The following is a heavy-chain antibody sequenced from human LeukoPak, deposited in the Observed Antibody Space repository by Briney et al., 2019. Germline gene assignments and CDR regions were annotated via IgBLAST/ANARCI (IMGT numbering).Heavy chain of an antibody. CDR2: INGAGSDT. D-gene: IGHD3-3*01. Sequence: GGSLRLSCAASGFTSNTYAMHWVRQAPGKGLIWVSSINGAGSDTYYADSVKGRFSISRDNSRRTLYLQMSSLRAEDTAIYYCVVSDFWSGYYDHSWFDPWGQGILVTVSS. CDR1: GFTSNTYA. CDR3: VVSDFWSGYYDHSWFDP. V-gene: IGHV3-23*01. J-gene: IGHJ5*02.